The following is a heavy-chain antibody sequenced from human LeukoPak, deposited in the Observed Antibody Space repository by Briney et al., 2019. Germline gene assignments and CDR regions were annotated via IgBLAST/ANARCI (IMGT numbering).Heavy chain of an antibody. V-gene: IGHV4-34*01. Sequence: SETLSLTCAVYGGSFSGYYWSWIRQPPGKGLEWIGEINHSGSTDYNPSLKSRVTISVDTSKNQFSLKLSSVTAADTAVYYCARAKSGYSYGHYYYYYGMDVWGQGTTVTVSS. CDR3: ARAKSGYSYGHYYYYYGMDV. D-gene: IGHD5-18*01. CDR1: GGSFSGYY. CDR2: INHSGST. J-gene: IGHJ6*02.